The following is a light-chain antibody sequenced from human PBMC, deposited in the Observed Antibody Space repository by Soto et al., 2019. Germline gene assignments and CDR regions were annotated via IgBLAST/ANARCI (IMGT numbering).Light chain of an antibody. J-gene: IGKJ4*01. Sequence: EIVLTQSPGTLSLSPGERATLSCRASQSVSSNYLAWYQQKPGQAPRLLIYGASSRATGIPDRFSGSGSGTDFTLTISRLEPEDFVVYYCQQYGSSPPLTFGGGTKGAIK. CDR1: QSVSSNY. CDR2: GAS. CDR3: QQYGSSPPLT. V-gene: IGKV3-20*01.